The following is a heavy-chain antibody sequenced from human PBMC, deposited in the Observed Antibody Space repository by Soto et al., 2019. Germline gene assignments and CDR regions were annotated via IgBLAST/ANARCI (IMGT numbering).Heavy chain of an antibody. J-gene: IGHJ4*02. CDR3: ARVDDSSGYRYAKSDY. V-gene: IGHV1-69*13. D-gene: IGHD3-22*01. Sequence: SVKVSCKASGGTFSSYAISWVRQAPGQGLEWMGGIIPIFGTANYAQKFQGRVTITADESTSTAYMELSSLRSEDTAVYYCARVDDSSGYRYAKSDYWGQGTLVTVSS. CDR2: IIPIFGTA. CDR1: GGTFSSYA.